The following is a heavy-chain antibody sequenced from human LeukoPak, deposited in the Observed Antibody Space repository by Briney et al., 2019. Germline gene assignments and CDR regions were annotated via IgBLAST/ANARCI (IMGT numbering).Heavy chain of an antibody. J-gene: IGHJ6*03. V-gene: IGHV4-39*07. Sequence: SETLSLTCTVSGGSISSSSYYWGWIRQPPGKGLEWIGSIYYSGSSYYNPSLRSRVTLSVDTSKNQFSLNLSSVTAADTAVYYCARAFRSEDYYYYMDVWGKGTTVTVSS. CDR2: IYYSGSS. CDR1: GGSISSSSYY. CDR3: ARAFRSEDYYYYMDV.